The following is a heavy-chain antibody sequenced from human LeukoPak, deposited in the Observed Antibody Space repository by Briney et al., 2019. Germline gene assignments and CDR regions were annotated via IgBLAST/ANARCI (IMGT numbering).Heavy chain of an antibody. Sequence: HPGGSLRLSCAASGFTFSSYWMHWVRQAPGKGLVWVSRINSDGSSTSYADSVKGRFTISRDNAKNTLYLQMDSLKAEDTATYYCTRLVRSGTYYDFDDWGQGTLVTVSS. D-gene: IGHD1-26*01. J-gene: IGHJ4*02. CDR3: TRLVRSGTYYDFDD. CDR1: GFTFSSYW. V-gene: IGHV3-74*01. CDR2: INSDGSST.